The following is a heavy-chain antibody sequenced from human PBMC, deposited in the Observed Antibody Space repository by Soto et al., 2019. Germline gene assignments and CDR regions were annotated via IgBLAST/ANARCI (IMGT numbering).Heavy chain of an antibody. CDR1: GGSISGYY. CDR3: ARHGQYGNSPGFDS. D-gene: IGHD6-6*01. CDR2: VYYNGDT. J-gene: IGHJ4*02. Sequence: QVQLQESGPGLVKPSETLSLTCTVSGGSISGYYWSWIRQPPGKGLEWIAYVYYNGDTNYNPSLESRITISLHTSTNQFSLRLSSVTAADTAFYYCARHGQYGNSPGFDSWGQGTLVTVSS. V-gene: IGHV4-59*08.